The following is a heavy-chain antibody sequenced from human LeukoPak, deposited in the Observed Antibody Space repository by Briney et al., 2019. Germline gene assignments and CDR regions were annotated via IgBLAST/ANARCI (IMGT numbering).Heavy chain of an antibody. CDR1: GYTFTSYG. CDR3: ARVKTTVSYLPLYYYGMDV. CDR2: ISAYNGNT. Sequence: GASVKVSCKASGYTFTSYGISWVRQAPGQGLEWMGWISAYNGNTNYAQKLQGRVTMTTDTSTSTAYMELRSLRSDDTAVYYCARVKTTVSYLPLYYYGMDVWGQGTTATVSS. D-gene: IGHD4-11*01. V-gene: IGHV1-18*01. J-gene: IGHJ6*02.